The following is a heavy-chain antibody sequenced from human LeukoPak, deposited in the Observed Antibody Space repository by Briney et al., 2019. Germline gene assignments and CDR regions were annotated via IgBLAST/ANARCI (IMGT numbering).Heavy chain of an antibody. CDR1: GFTFSSYG. V-gene: IGHV3-30*18. CDR3: AKEATYYDILTGYRNEYYFDY. J-gene: IGHJ4*02. D-gene: IGHD3-9*01. CDR2: ISYDGSNK. Sequence: PGGSLRLSCAASGFTFSSYGMHWVRQAPGKGLEWVAVISYDGSNKYYADSVKGRFTISRDNSKNTLYLQMNSLRAEDTAVYYCAKEATYYDILTGYRNEYYFDYWGQGTLVTASS.